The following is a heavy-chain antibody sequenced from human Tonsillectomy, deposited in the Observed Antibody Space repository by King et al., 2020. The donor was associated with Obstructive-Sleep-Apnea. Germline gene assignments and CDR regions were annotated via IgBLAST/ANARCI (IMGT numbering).Heavy chain of an antibody. V-gene: IGHV3-23*04. CDR1: GFTFSSYA. CDR2: IIVCGGST. CDR3: AKWSYYYDSSGYYNNWFDP. J-gene: IGHJ5*02. Sequence: VQLVESGGGLVQPGGSLRLSCAASGFTFSSYAMSWVRQAPGKSLEWVSAIIVCGGSTYYADSVKGRFTISRDNSKNTLYLQMNSLRAEDTAVYYCAKWSYYYDSSGYYNNWFDPWGQGTLVTVSS. D-gene: IGHD3-22*01.